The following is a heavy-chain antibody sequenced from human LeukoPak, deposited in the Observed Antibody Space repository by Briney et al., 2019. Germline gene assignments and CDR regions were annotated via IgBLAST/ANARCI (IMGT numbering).Heavy chain of an antibody. CDR1: GFTSGNHW. J-gene: IGHJ4*02. CDR3: GRAYGAGSCDY. D-gene: IGHD3-10*01. CDR2: INQDGSEK. Sequence: PGGSLRLSCAASGFTSGNHWMSWVRQAPGKGLEWVANINQDGSEKYYVDSVKGRFIISRDNAKNSLYLQMNSLRAEDTAVYYCGRAYGAGSCDYWGQGTLVTVSS. V-gene: IGHV3-7*01.